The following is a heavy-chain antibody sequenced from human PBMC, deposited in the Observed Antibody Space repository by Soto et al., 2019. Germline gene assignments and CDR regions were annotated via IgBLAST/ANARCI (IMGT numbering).Heavy chain of an antibody. J-gene: IGHJ6*02. Sequence: QVQLVQSGAEVKKPGASVKVSCKASGYAFTSYYIHWVRQAPGQGLEWMGIINPSGGSTGDAQKGQRRVTMNSDTSTSTVYMELSSLRSDDTAIYYCARDEERDRDFHCRNTICSYGMDVWGQGTTVTVS. V-gene: IGHV1-46*01. CDR1: GYAFTSYY. CDR3: ARDEERDRDFHCRNTICSYGMDV. D-gene: IGHD2-2*01. CDR2: INPSGGST.